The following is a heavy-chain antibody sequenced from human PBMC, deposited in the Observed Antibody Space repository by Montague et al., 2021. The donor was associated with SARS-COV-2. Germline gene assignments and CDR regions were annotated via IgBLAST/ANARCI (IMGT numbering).Heavy chain of an antibody. CDR1: VGSIIRYY. CDR2: IYYIGST. CDR3: ARHHPVGGVRP. V-gene: IGHV4-59*08. Sequence: SETLSLTCAVAVGSIIRYYWRRTRQPTAKVLSWAWYIYYIGSTNYNPSLKSRVTISVDTSKNQFSLKLSPVTAADTAVYYCARHHPVGGVRPWGQGTLVTVSS. J-gene: IGHJ5*02. D-gene: IGHD2-8*02.